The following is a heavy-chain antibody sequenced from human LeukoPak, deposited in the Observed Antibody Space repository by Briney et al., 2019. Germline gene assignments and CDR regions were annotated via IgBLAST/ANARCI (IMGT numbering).Heavy chain of an antibody. D-gene: IGHD1-26*01. J-gene: IGHJ3*02. CDR2: IRYDGSNK. V-gene: IGHV3-30*02. Sequence: AGGSLRLSCAASGFTFSSYGMHWVRQAPGKGLEWVAFIRYDGSNKYYADSVKGRFTISRDNSKNTLYLQMNSLRAEDTAVYYCAKDLGIVGATLSAFDIWGQGTMVTVPS. CDR1: GFTFSSYG. CDR3: AKDLGIVGATLSAFDI.